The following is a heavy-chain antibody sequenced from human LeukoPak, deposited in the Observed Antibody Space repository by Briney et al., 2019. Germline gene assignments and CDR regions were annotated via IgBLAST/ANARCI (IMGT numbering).Heavy chain of an antibody. CDR2: ISSSSSYI. J-gene: IGHJ3*02. CDR3: ARDGYYDPGAFDI. Sequence: GGSLRLSCAASGFTFSSYSMNWVRQAPGKGLEWVSSISSSSSYIYYADSVKGRFTISRDNAKNSLYLQMNSLRAEDTAVYYCARDGYYDPGAFDIWGQGTMVTVSS. V-gene: IGHV3-21*01. CDR1: GFTFSSYS. D-gene: IGHD3-22*01.